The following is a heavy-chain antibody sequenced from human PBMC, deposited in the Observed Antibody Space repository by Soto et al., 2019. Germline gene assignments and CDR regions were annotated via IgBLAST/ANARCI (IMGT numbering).Heavy chain of an antibody. V-gene: IGHV3-21*01. CDR3: ARGRSSARCYYY. CDR2: VSFRGDI. J-gene: IGHJ4*02. CDR1: GFMFSSYT. Sequence: GGSLRLSCTASGFMFSSYTMNWVRQAPGKGLEWVSSVSFRGDIYYADSLEGRFTISRDDAKNSLYLQMNSLRAEDTAVYYCARGRSSARCYYYWGQGTLVTVSS. D-gene: IGHD2-2*01.